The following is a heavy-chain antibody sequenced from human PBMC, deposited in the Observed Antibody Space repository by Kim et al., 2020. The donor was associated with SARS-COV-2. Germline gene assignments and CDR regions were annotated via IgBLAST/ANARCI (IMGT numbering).Heavy chain of an antibody. Sequence: GGSLRLSCAASGFSFSSYAMTWVRQAPGKGLEWVAVITGDGTSANYADSVTGRFIISRDNSKNTLHLQMNTLRADDTAVYYCAGRGGLQANQRRYFYY. J-gene: IGHJ4*03. V-gene: IGHV3-23*01. CDR1: GFSFSSYA. CDR3: AGRGGLQANQRRYFYY. CDR2: ITGDGTSA. D-gene: IGHD3-16*01.